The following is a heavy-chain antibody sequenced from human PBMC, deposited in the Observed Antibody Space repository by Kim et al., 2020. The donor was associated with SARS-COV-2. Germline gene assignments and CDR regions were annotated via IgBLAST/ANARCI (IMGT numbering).Heavy chain of an antibody. Sequence: SETLSLTCTVSGGSISSSSYYWGWIRQPPGKGLEWIGSIYYSGSTYYNPSLKSRVTISVDTSKNQFSLKLSSVTAADTAVYYCARRVVIHWYFDLWGRGTLVTVSS. CDR1: GGSISSSSYY. CDR3: ARRVVIHWYFDL. V-gene: IGHV4-39*01. D-gene: IGHD3-22*01. CDR2: IYYSGST. J-gene: IGHJ2*01.